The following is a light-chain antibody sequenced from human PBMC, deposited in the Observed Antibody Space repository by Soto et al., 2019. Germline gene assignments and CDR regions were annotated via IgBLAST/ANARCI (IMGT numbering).Light chain of an antibody. J-gene: IGLJ1*01. Sequence: SVLTQPPPVSGAPGQRVTISCTGGSSNIGAGYDVHWYQQLPGTAPKLLIYGNSNRPSGVPDRFSGSKSGTSASLAITGLQAEDEADYYCQSYDSSLRALYVFGTGTTLTVL. CDR2: GNS. CDR1: SSNIGAGYD. V-gene: IGLV1-40*01. CDR3: QSYDSSLRALYV.